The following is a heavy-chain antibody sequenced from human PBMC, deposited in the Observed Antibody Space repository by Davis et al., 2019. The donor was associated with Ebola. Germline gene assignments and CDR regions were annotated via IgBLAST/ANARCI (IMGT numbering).Heavy chain of an antibody. V-gene: IGHV3-7*01. CDR3: AKGRIYFEL. CDR2: IDEDGREA. D-gene: IGHD2/OR15-2a*01. J-gene: IGHJ4*02. CDR1: GFTFSRSS. Sequence: GESLKISCATSGFTFSRSSMTWVRQAPGKGLEWVCMIDEDGREAHYVDSAKGRFTVSRDNSKNSMFLHMTGLRVEDTAVYYCAKGRIYFELWGQGTLVSVSS.